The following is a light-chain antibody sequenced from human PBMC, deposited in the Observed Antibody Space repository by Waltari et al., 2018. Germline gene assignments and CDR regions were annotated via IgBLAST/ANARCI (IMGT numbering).Light chain of an antibody. CDR1: SSDVGKYNY. J-gene: IGLJ1*01. CDR3: SSYTGGSTFYV. Sequence: QSALTQPASVSGSPGQSITIHCTGTSSDVGKYNYLPWYQRHPGKVPKLIIYGFSNRPSGVSNRFSGSKSGNTASLTISGLQAEDEADYYCSSYTGGSTFYVFGTGTKVAVL. CDR2: GFS. V-gene: IGLV2-14*01.